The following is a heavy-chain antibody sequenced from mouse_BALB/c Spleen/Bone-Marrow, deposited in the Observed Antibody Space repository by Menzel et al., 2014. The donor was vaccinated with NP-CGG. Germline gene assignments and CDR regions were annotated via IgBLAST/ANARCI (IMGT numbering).Heavy chain of an antibody. CDR2: IDPFNGGT. V-gene: IGHV1S135*01. CDR3: AREGIYYYGSGYFDV. D-gene: IGHD1-1*01. CDR1: GYSFSSYY. J-gene: IGHJ1*01. Sequence: VQLQQSGPEPMKPGASVKISCKASGYSFSSYYMHWVKQSHGKSLEWIGYIDPFNGGTSYNQKFKGKATLTVDKSSSTAYMHLSSLTSEDSAVYYCAREGIYYYGSGYFDVWGAGTTVTVSS.